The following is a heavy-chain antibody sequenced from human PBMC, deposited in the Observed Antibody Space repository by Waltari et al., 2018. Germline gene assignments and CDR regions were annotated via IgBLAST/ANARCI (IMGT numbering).Heavy chain of an antibody. CDR2: MKSQSDGGTR. CDR1: GFTFRNAW. Sequence: EVQFVESGGGLVKPGGSLRLSCTASGFTFRNAWMSWVRQAPGKGPEWVGRMKSQSDGGTRDYAAPVKGRFSISREDSKNLMFLQMNSLTIEDTAVYYCTTDPLGPWGQGTLVTVSS. V-gene: IGHV3-15*01. J-gene: IGHJ5*02. CDR3: TTDPLGP.